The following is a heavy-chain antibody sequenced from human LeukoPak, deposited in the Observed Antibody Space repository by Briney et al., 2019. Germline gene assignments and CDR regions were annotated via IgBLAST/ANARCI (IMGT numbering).Heavy chain of an antibody. Sequence: GGSLRLSCAVSGFTFGSYWMTWVRQAPGKGLEWVANIKPDGSEKYYVDSVRGRFTISRDNAKSSLYLQMNSLRAEDTAVYYCARDPYSGSYGADYYYYMDVWGKGTTVTISS. CDR2: IKPDGSEK. V-gene: IGHV3-7*01. D-gene: IGHD1-26*01. J-gene: IGHJ6*03. CDR3: ARDPYSGSYGADYYYYMDV. CDR1: GFTFGSYW.